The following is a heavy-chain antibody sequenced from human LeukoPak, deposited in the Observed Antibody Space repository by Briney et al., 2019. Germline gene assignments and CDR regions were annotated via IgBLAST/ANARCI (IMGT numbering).Heavy chain of an antibody. CDR3: AREDAHMAPGFDY. Sequence: SETLSLTCTVSGGSISSSSYYWGWIRQPPGKGLEWIGSIYYSGITYYNSSLESRVTISVDTSKNRFSLRLSSLTAADTAVYYCAREDAHMAPGFDYWGQGTLVTVSS. D-gene: IGHD2-21*01. J-gene: IGHJ4*02. CDR1: GGSISSSSYY. CDR2: IYYSGIT. V-gene: IGHV4-39*07.